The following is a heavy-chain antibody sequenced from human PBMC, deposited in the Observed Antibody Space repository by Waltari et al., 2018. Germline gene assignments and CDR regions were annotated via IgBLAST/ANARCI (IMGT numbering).Heavy chain of an antibody. D-gene: IGHD2-2*01. V-gene: IGHV1-2*02. CDR2: INPNSGGT. Sequence: QVQLVQSGAEVKKPGASVKVSCKASGYTFTGYYMHWVRQAPGHGLEWMGWINPNSGGTNYAQKFQGRVTMTRDTSISTAYMELSRLRSDDTAVYYCARDRSYCSSTSCHFNWFDPWGQGTLVTVSS. J-gene: IGHJ5*02. CDR3: ARDRSYCSSTSCHFNWFDP. CDR1: GYTFTGYY.